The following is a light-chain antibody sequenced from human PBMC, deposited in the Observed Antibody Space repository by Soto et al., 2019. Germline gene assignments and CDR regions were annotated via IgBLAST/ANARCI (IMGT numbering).Light chain of an antibody. Sequence: EIVLTQSPATLSLSPGERATLCFSASQSVSSYLAWYQQKPGQAPRLLIYDASNRATGIPARFSGSGSGTDFTLTISSLEPEDFSVYYCQQRSNWPPITFGQGTRLENK. J-gene: IGKJ5*01. CDR1: QSVSSY. CDR3: QQRSNWPPIT. V-gene: IGKV3-11*01. CDR2: DAS.